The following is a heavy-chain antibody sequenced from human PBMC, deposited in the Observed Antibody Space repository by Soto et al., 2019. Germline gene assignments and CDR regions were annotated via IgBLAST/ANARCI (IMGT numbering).Heavy chain of an antibody. CDR3: ARDGDFWRWDY. D-gene: IGHD3-3*01. CDR2: INPSDGST. V-gene: IGHV1-46*01. Sequence: QVQMVQSGAEVKKPGASVKVSCKASGYTFTSYYMHWVRQAPGQGLEWMGIINPSDGSTTYAQKFEGRVTMTRDTSTRTVYMELSSLRFEDTAVYYCARDGDFWRWDYWGQGSQVTVSS. J-gene: IGHJ4*02. CDR1: GYTFTSYY.